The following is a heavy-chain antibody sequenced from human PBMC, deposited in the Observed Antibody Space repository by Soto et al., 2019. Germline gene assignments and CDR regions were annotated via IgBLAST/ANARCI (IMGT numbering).Heavy chain of an antibody. CDR3: ARFDYASDYYYGMDV. CDR2: ISSSDSTI. V-gene: IGHV3-48*03. J-gene: IGHJ6*02. Sequence: EVQLVESGGGLVQPGGSLRLSCAASGFSLSSYQMNWVRQAPGKGLEWILYISSSDSTIFYADSVKGRFTVSRDNANNSLYLQMNSPRADDTAVYYCARFDYASDYYYGMDVWGQGTTVTVSS. CDR1: GFSLSSYQ. D-gene: IGHD4-17*01.